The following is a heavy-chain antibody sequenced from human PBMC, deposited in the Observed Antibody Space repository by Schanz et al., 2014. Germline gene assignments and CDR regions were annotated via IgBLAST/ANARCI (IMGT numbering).Heavy chain of an antibody. V-gene: IGHV3-33*08. J-gene: IGHJ6*03. CDR1: GITLSGYG. CDR2: IWYDGSNE. Sequence: VQLLESGGGLVQPGGSLRLSCAASGITLSGYGMHWVRQSPGKGLEWVALIWYDGSNEYYADSVKGRFTISRDNPKKTLYLQMNSLRAEDTAVYYCARDHQWLARYYMDVWGKGTTXTVSS. D-gene: IGHD6-19*01. CDR3: ARDHQWLARYYMDV.